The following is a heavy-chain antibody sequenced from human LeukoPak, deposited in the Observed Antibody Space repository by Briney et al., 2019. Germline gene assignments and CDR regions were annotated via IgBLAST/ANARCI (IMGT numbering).Heavy chain of an antibody. CDR2: ISYDGSTT. V-gene: IGHV3-30*18. CDR3: AKDKGEVGPVGGVIGP. CDR1: GFTFSTYG. Sequence: PGGSLRLSCAASGFTFSTYGMHWVRQAPGKGLEWVAVISYDGSTTYYTNSVKGLFTVSRDDSKNTLFLQMNSLRAEDTAVYYCAKDKGEVGPVGGVIGPWGQGTLVTVSS. D-gene: IGHD3-10*01. J-gene: IGHJ5*02.